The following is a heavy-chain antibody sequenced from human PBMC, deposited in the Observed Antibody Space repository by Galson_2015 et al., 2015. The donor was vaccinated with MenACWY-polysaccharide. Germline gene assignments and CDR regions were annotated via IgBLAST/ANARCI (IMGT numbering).Heavy chain of an antibody. CDR1: GDSLTNTNFH. D-gene: IGHD4-23*01. CDR2: LHYSGIA. J-gene: IGHJ4*02. V-gene: IGHV4-39*07. CDR3: ARDLGHGGDSDF. Sequence: ETLSLTCTVSGDSLTNTNFHWGWIRQPPGKGLEWIGSLHYSGIANYNPSLKSRITISRGTSKNQFFLKLTSVTAADTAVYYCARDLGHGGDSDFWGQGILVTVSS.